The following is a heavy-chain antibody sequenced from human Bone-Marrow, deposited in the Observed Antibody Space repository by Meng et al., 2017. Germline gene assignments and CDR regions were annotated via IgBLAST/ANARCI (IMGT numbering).Heavy chain of an antibody. CDR3: VSENYGDYFDY. V-gene: IGHV3-21*01. CDR2: ISSSSTYI. D-gene: IGHD4-17*01. J-gene: IGHJ4*02. Sequence: GGGLVSPGGSLVRSCAASGLIFSSYTMNWVRQAPGKGLEWVSSISSSSTYIYYAESVKGRFTISRDNTKNSLYLQLNSLRAEDTAIYYCVSENYGDYFDYWGQGALVTVSS. CDR1: GLIFSSYT.